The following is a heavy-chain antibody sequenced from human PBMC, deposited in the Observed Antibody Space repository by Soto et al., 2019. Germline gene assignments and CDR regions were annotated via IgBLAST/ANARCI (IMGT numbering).Heavy chain of an antibody. D-gene: IGHD5-12*01. CDR1: RFPFSYAW. Sequence: GGSLRLSCAASRFPFSYAWMSWVRQAPGKGLECVGRIRSKTDGGTTEYAAPVKGRFTISRDDSKNTLYLQMNSLKIEDTAMYYCTTLYSGYDYVGYWGQGTLVTVS. CDR3: TTLYSGYDYVGY. V-gene: IGHV3-15*01. J-gene: IGHJ4*02. CDR2: IRSKTDGGTT.